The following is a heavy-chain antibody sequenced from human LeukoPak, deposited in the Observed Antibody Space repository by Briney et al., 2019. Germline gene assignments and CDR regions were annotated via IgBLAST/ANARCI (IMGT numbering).Heavy chain of an antibody. V-gene: IGHV1-46*01. CDR3: ARAEITSDGYNSAFDV. J-gene: IGHJ3*01. Sequence: ASVKVSCKVSGYHFTSYYIHWVRQAPGQGLEWMGIINPGNSSRHYAQQFQGRVTMTSDMSTSTVYMELGGPRSEDTAVYYCARAEITSDGYNSAFDVWAKGQWSPSLQ. CDR1: GYHFTSYY. CDR2: INPGNSSR. D-gene: IGHD5-24*01.